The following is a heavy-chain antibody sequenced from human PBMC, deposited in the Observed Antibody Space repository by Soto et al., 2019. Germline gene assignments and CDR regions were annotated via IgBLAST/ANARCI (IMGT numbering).Heavy chain of an antibody. V-gene: IGHV1-8*01. CDR3: ARVMGHYYGMDV. J-gene: IGHJ6*02. Sequence: ASVKVSCKASGYTFTSYDINWVRQATGQGLEWMGWMNPNSGNTGYAQKFQGRVTMTRNTSISTAYMELSSLRSEDTAVYYCARVMGHYYGMDVWGQGTTVTVS. CDR1: GYTFTSYD. D-gene: IGHD2-8*01. CDR2: MNPNSGNT.